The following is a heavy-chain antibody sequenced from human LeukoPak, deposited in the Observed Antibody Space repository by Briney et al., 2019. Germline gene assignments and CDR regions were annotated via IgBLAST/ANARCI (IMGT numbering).Heavy chain of an antibody. CDR3: ARDSPPPHYDSIPPVRGMDV. Sequence: PGRSLRLSCAASGFTFSSYAMHWVRQAPGKGLEWVAVISYDGSNKYYADSVKGRFTISRDNSKNTLYLQMNSLRAEDTAVYYCARDSPPPHYDSIPPVRGMDVWGQGTTVTVSS. V-gene: IGHV3-30-3*01. CDR2: ISYDGSNK. D-gene: IGHD3-3*01. J-gene: IGHJ6*02. CDR1: GFTFSSYA.